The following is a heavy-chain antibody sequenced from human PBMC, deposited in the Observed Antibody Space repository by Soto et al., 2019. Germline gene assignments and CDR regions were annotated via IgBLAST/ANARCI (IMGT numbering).Heavy chain of an antibody. Sequence: QVQLVQSGAEVKKPGSSVKVSCKASGGTFSSYAISWVRRAPGQGLEWMGGIIPIFGTANYAQKFQGRVTITADESTSTAYMELSSLRSEDTAVYYCARDRDYGGNSGGGLGYFQHWGQGTLVTVSS. CDR1: GGTFSSYA. CDR3: ARDRDYGGNSGGGLGYFQH. V-gene: IGHV1-69*01. CDR2: IIPIFGTA. J-gene: IGHJ1*01. D-gene: IGHD4-17*01.